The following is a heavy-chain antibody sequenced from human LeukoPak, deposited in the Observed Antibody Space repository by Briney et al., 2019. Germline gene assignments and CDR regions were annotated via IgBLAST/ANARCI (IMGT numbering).Heavy chain of an antibody. CDR3: ARDLNDYGDYEGAFDI. V-gene: IGHV4-61*01. CDR1: GGSISSSSYY. Sequence: SETLSLTCTVSGGSISSSSYYWSWIRQPPGKGLEWIGYIYYSGSTNYNPSLKSRVTISVDTSKNQFSLRLSSVTAADTAVYYCARDLNDYGDYEGAFDIWGQGTMVTVSS. CDR2: IYYSGST. J-gene: IGHJ3*02. D-gene: IGHD4-17*01.